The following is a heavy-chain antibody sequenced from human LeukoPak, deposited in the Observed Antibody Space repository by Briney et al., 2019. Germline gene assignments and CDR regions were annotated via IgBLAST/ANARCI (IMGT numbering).Heavy chain of an antibody. Sequence: PGTSRRLSCAASGFTLSYYAMHWVRQAPGKGLEWVAVISYDGSNKYYADSVKGRFTISRDNSKNTLFLQMNSLRAEDTAVYYCARDPTNSNSGYVFDFWGQGTVVTVPS. V-gene: IGHV3-30-3*01. J-gene: IGHJ4*02. D-gene: IGHD6-13*01. CDR2: ISYDGSNK. CDR1: GFTLSYYA. CDR3: ARDPTNSNSGYVFDF.